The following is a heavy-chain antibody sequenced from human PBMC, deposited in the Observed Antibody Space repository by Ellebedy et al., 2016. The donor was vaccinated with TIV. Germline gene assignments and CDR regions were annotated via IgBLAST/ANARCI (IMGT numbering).Heavy chain of an antibody. D-gene: IGHD2-15*01. V-gene: IGHV3-30-3*01. CDR1: GFTFSSYA. CDR3: ASPYCSGGSCYSEGLMDDY. Sequence: GGSLRLXCAASGFTFSSYAMHWVRQAPGKGLEWVAVISYDGSNKYYADSVKGRFTISRDNSKNTLYLQMNSLRAEDTAVYYCASPYCSGGSCYSEGLMDDYWGQGTLVTVSS. CDR2: ISYDGSNK. J-gene: IGHJ4*02.